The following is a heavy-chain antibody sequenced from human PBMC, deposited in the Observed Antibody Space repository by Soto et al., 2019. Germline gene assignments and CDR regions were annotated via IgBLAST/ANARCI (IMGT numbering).Heavy chain of an antibody. J-gene: IGHJ6*03. V-gene: IGHV4-59*01. Sequence: SETLSLTCTVAGGSISSYYWSWIRQPPGKGLEWIGYIYYSGSTNYNPSLKSRVTISVGTSKNQFSLKLSSVTAADTAVYYCARDLPTVTTGYYYYYMDVWGKGTTVTVSS. CDR2: IYYSGST. CDR3: ARDLPTVTTGYYYYYMDV. D-gene: IGHD4-17*01. CDR1: GGSISSYY.